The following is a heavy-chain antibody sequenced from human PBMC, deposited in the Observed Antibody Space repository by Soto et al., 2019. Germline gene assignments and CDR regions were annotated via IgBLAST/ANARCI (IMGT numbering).Heavy chain of an antibody. CDR3: ARHLCSGGSCCFDY. V-gene: IGHV4-59*08. CDR2: IYYSGST. Sequence: PSETLSLTCTVSGGSXSSYYWSWIRQPPGKGLEWIGYIYYSGSTNYNPSLKSRVTISVDTSKNQFSLKLSSVTAADTAVYYCARHLCSGGSCCFDYWGQGTLVTVSS. D-gene: IGHD2-15*01. CDR1: GGSXSSYY. J-gene: IGHJ4*02.